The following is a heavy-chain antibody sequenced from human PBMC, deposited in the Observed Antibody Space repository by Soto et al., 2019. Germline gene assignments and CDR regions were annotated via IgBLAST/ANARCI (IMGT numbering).Heavy chain of an antibody. V-gene: IGHV1-24*01. D-gene: IGHD3-10*01. CDR2: FDPEDGET. CDR1: GYTLTELS. Sequence: GASVKVSCKVSGYTLTELSMHWVRQAPGKGLEWMGGFDPEDGETIYAQKFQGRVTMTEDTSTDTAYMELSSLRSEDTAVYYCATVTYYGSGRYYYYYGMDVWGQGTTVTVSS. CDR3: ATVTYYGSGRYYYYYGMDV. J-gene: IGHJ6*02.